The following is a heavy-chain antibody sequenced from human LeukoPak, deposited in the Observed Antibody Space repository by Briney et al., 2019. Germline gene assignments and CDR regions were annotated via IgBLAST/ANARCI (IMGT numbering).Heavy chain of an antibody. Sequence: GGSLRLSCAASGFTFSSYEMNWVRQAPGKGLEWVSYISSSGSTIYYADSVKGRFTISGDNAKNSLYLQMNSLRAEDTAVYYCARELSSWADHYYYYGMDVWGKGTTVTVSS. J-gene: IGHJ6*04. D-gene: IGHD6-13*01. V-gene: IGHV3-48*03. CDR1: GFTFSSYE. CDR2: ISSSGSTI. CDR3: ARELSSWADHYYYYGMDV.